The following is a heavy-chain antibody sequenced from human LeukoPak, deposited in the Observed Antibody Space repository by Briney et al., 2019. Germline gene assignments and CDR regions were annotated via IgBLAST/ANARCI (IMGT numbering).Heavy chain of an antibody. CDR1: GFTFSSYA. CDR2: ISYDGSNK. CDR3: AKEAAGYYGYFDY. J-gene: IGHJ4*02. D-gene: IGHD3-9*01. V-gene: IGHV3-30*04. Sequence: GGSLRLSCAASGFTFSSYAMHWVRQAPGKGLEWVAVISYDGSNKYYADSVKGRFTISRDNSKNTLYLQMNSLRAEDTAVYYCAKEAAGYYGYFDYWGQGTLVTVSS.